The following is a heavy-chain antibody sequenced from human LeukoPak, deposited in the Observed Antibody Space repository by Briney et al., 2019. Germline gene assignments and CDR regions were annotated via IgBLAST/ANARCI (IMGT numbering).Heavy chain of an antibody. CDR2: INPNSGGT. D-gene: IGHD5-12*01. CDR1: GYTFTGYY. CDR3: ARGYSGYGSSYAFDI. Sequence: ASVKVSCKASGYTFTGYYMHWVRQAPGQGLEWMGWINPNSGGTNYAQKFQGRVTMTRDTSISTAYMELSRLRSGDTAVYYCARGYSGYGSSYAFDIWGQGTMVTVSS. J-gene: IGHJ3*02. V-gene: IGHV1-2*02.